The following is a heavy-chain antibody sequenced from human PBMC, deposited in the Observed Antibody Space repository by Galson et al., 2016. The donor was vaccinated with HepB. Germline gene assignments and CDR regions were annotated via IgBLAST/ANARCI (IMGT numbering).Heavy chain of an antibody. CDR2: MNSDGSTT. CDR1: GFTFSSYW. CDR3: ARGVADNYFDTSGHYCDL. V-gene: IGHV3-74*01. J-gene: IGHJ4*02. Sequence: SLRLSCAASGFTFSSYWMHWVRQAPGKGLVWVSRMNSDGSTTNYADSVKGRFTISRDNAKNTLYLQMSSLRAEDTAVYFCARGVADNYFDTSGHYCDLWGQGNLVIVSS. D-gene: IGHD3-22*01.